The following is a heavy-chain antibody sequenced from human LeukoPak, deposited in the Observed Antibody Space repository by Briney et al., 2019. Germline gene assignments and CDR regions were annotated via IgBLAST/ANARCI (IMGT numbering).Heavy chain of an antibody. Sequence: SETLSLTCTVSGGSVSSGSYYWSWIRQPPGKGLEWIGYIYYSGSTNHNPSLKSRVTISVDTSKNQFSLKQSSVTAADTAVYYCARDPIVGATLDAFDIWGQGTMVTVSS. D-gene: IGHD1-26*01. CDR3: ARDPIVGATLDAFDI. J-gene: IGHJ3*02. CDR1: GGSVSSGSYY. CDR2: IYYSGST. V-gene: IGHV4-61*01.